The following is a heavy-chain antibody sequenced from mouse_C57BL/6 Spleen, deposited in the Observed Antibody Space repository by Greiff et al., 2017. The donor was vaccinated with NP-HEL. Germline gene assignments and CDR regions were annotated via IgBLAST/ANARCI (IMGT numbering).Heavy chain of an antibody. V-gene: IGHV1-5*01. D-gene: IGHD2-3*01. CDR2: IYPGNSDT. CDR3: TRSGDGPGVYFDY. J-gene: IGHJ2*01. Sequence: VQLQQSGTVLARPGASVKMSCKTSGYTFTSYWMHWVKQRPGQGLEWIGAIYPGNSDTSYNQKFKGKAKLTAVTSASTAYMELSSLTNEDSAVYYCTRSGDGPGVYFDYWGQGTTLTVSS. CDR1: GYTFTSYW.